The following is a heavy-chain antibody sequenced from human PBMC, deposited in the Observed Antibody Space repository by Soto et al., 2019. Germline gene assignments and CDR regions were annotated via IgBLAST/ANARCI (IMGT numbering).Heavy chain of an antibody. Sequence: SVKLSCKTSGRAFSSYAISWVRQAPGQGLEWMGGIIPIFGTANYAQKFQGRVTVTADKSTSTAYMELSSLRSEDTAVYYCARSTKVGDYVWGSYRGYFDYWGQGTLLTVSS. CDR1: GRAFSSYA. J-gene: IGHJ4*02. CDR3: ARSTKVGDYVWGSYRGYFDY. CDR2: IIPIFGTA. D-gene: IGHD3-16*02. V-gene: IGHV1-69*06.